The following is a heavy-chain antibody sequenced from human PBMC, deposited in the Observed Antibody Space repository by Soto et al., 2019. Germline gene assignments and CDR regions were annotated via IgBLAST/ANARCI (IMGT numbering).Heavy chain of an antibody. Sequence: PSETLSLTCAVHGGSFSSGGYSWSWIRQPPGKGLEWIGYIYHSGSTYYNPSLKSRVTISVDRSKNQFSLKLSSVTAADTAVYYCARGGLLPDYWGQGTLVTVSS. J-gene: IGHJ4*02. V-gene: IGHV4-30-2*01. D-gene: IGHD6-19*01. CDR1: GGSFSSGGYS. CDR3: ARGGLLPDY. CDR2: IYHSGST.